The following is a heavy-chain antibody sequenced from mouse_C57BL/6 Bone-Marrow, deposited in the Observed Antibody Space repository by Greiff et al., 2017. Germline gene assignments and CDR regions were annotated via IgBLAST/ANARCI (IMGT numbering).Heavy chain of an antibody. CDR1: GYAFTNYL. J-gene: IGHJ1*03. CDR2: INPGSGGT. V-gene: IGHV1-54*01. CDR3: ARERTVDGYFDV. Sequence: VKLMESGAELVRPGTSVKVSCKASGYAFTNYLIEWVKQRPGQGLEWIGVINPGSGGTNYNEKFKGKATLTADKSSSTAYMQLSSLTSEDSAVYFCARERTVDGYFDVWGTGTTVTVSS. D-gene: IGHD1-1*01.